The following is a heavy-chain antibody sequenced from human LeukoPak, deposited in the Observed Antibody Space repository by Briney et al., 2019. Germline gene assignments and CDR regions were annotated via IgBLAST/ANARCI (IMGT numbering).Heavy chain of an antibody. V-gene: IGHV3-7*01. D-gene: IGHD3-10*01. CDR2: INQDGSEK. J-gene: IGHJ4*02. CDR3: ARDPGYYGSGSYLH. CDR1: GFTFSGYW. Sequence: GGSLRLSCVASGFTFSGYWMTWVRQAPGKGLEWVANINQDGSEKYYVDSVKGRFTISRDNAKNSLYLQMNDLRAEDTAVYYCARDPGYYGSGSYLHWGQGTPVTVSS.